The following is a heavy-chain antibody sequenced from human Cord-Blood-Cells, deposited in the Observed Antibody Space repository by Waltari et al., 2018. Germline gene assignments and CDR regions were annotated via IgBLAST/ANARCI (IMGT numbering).Heavy chain of an antibody. V-gene: IGHV4-39*07. J-gene: IGHJ1*01. Sequence: QLQLQESGPGLVKPSETLSLTCTVSGGSISSSSYYWGWIRQPPGKGLEWIGSIYYSGSTSNNPALKSRVTISVDTSKNQFALKLSSVTAADTAVYYCARQVTSSGWYVTEYFQHWGQGTLVTVSS. CDR1: GGSISSSSYY. CDR2: IYYSGST. CDR3: ARQVTSSGWYVTEYFQH. D-gene: IGHD6-19*01.